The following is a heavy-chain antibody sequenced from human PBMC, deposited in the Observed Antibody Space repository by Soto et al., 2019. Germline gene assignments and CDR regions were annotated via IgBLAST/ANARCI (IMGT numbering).Heavy chain of an antibody. CDR1: GGSFSGYY. CDR2: INHSGST. CDR3: ARSIKGYSSGWFLFDY. J-gene: IGHJ4*02. V-gene: IGHV4-34*01. D-gene: IGHD6-19*01. Sequence: SETLSLTCAVYGGSFSGYYWNWIRQPPGKGLEWIGEINHSGSTNYNPSLKSRVTISVDTSKNQFSLKLSSVTAADTAVYYCARSIKGYSSGWFLFDYWGQGTLVTVSS.